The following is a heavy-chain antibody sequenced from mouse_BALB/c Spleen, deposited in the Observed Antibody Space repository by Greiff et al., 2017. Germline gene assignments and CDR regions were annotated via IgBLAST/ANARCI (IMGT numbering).Heavy chain of an antibody. V-gene: IGHV5-17*02. Sequence: EVKLVESGGDLVKPGGSLKLSCAASGFTFSSFGMHWVRQAPEKGLEWVAYISSGSSTIYYADTVKGRFTISRDNPKNTLFLQMTSLRSEDTAMYYCARDGYYPYAMDYWGQGTSVTVSS. CDR2: ISSGSSTI. CDR1: GFTFSSFG. CDR3: ARDGYYPYAMDY. D-gene: IGHD2-3*01. J-gene: IGHJ4*01.